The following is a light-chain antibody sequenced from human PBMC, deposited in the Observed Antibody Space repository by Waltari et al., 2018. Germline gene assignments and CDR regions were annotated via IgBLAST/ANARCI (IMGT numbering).Light chain of an antibody. V-gene: IGLV2-14*01. Sequence: QSALTQPASVSGSPGQSITISCTGTSSDVGYYNYVSWYQQHPGKAPKLMLSDVNKRPAGVSNRFSGSKSGNTASLTISGLQAEDEADYYCSSYTNYATVIFGGGTKLTVL. CDR3: SSYTNYATVI. CDR1: SSDVGYYNY. J-gene: IGLJ2*01. CDR2: DVN.